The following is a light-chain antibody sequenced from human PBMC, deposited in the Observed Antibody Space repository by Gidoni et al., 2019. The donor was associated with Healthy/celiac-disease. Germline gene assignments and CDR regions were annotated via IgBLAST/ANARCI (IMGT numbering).Light chain of an antibody. CDR1: SGYSNYK. V-gene: IGLV9-49*01. J-gene: IGLJ2*01. CDR3: GADHGSGSNFVVV. Sequence: QPVLTQPPSASASLGASVTLPCTLSSGYSNYKVDWYQQRPGKGPRFGMRVGTGGIVGSKGDGIPDRFSVLGSGLNRYLTIKNIQEEDESDYHCGADHGSGSNFVVVFGGGTKLTV. CDR2: VGTGGIVG.